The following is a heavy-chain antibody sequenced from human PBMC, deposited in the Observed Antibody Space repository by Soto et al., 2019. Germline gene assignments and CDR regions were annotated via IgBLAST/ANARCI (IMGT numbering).Heavy chain of an antibody. V-gene: IGHV1-69*13. CDR2: IIPIFGTA. Sequence: ASVKVSCTASGGTFSSYAISWVRQAPGQGLEWMGGIIPIFGTANYAQKFQGRVTITADESTSTAYMELSSLRSEDTAVYYCAVGYCSSTSCRNPLDYWGQGTLVTVSS. J-gene: IGHJ4*02. CDR3: AVGYCSSTSCRNPLDY. D-gene: IGHD2-2*01. CDR1: GGTFSSYA.